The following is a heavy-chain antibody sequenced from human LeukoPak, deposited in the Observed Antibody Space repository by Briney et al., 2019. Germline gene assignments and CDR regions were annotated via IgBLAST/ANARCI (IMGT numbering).Heavy chain of an antibody. D-gene: IGHD3-16*01. J-gene: IGHJ6*02. CDR2: INHNGNVK. CDR1: GFTFSSYW. Sequence: GGSLRLSCAASGFTFSSYWMNWARQAPGEGLEWVASINHNGNVKYYVDSVKGRFTISRDNAKNSLYLQMSNLRAEDTAVYFCARGGGLDVWGQGATVTVSS. V-gene: IGHV3-7*03. CDR3: ARGGGLDV.